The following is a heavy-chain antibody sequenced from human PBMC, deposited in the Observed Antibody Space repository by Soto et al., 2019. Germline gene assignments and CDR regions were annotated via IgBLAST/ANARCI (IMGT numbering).Heavy chain of an antibody. V-gene: IGHV1-18*01. CDR3: ARVVPGAEAWFGP. CDR2: ISLYSDGT. J-gene: IGHJ5*02. D-gene: IGHD2-2*01. CDR1: GYSFSNYG. Sequence: XSVKVPCKTSGYSFSNYGITWVRQAPGQPLEWLGWISLYSDGTNYAQKFQGRVSMTTDTSTTTAYMELRSLRSDDTAVYYCARVVPGAEAWFGPWGQGTLVTVSS.